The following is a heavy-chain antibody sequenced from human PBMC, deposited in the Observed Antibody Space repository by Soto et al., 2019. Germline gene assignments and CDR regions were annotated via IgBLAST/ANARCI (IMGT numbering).Heavy chain of an antibody. CDR2: IIPIFGTA. Sequence: QVQLVQSGAEVKKPGSSVKVSCKASGGTFSSYAISWVRQAPGQGLEWMGGIIPIFGTANYAQKFQGRVTITADESTSRDYMELSSLRSEDTAVYYCARDMGYSYGNPFYYYYGMDVWGQGTTVTVAS. D-gene: IGHD5-18*01. V-gene: IGHV1-69*01. CDR1: GGTFSSYA. CDR3: ARDMGYSYGNPFYYYYGMDV. J-gene: IGHJ6*02.